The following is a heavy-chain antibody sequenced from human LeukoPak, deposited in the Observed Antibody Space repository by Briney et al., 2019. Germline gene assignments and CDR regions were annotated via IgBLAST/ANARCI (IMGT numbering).Heavy chain of an antibody. CDR3: AKESAYGGSPPPYY. Sequence: PGGSLRLSCAASGFTFSSYSMNWVRQAPGKGLEWVSSISSSSSYIYYADSVKGRFTISRDNAKNSLYLQMNSLRAEDTAVYYCAKESAYGGSPPPYYWGQGTLVTVSS. D-gene: IGHD4-23*01. V-gene: IGHV3-21*01. CDR2: ISSSSSYI. CDR1: GFTFSSYS. J-gene: IGHJ4*02.